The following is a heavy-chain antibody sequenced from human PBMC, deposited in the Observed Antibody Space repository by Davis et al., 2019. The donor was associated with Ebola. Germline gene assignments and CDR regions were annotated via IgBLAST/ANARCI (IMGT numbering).Heavy chain of an antibody. D-gene: IGHD4-11*01. J-gene: IGHJ6*02. Sequence: GGSLRLSCAVSGFTFGRYDMHWVRQAAGKGLEWVSMIGYADDTYYLDSVRGRFTVSRENAKNSLYLQMNSLRADDTAVYYCARGATTTIMHYSYAMDVWGQGTTVTVSS. CDR3: ARGATTTIMHYSYAMDV. V-gene: IGHV3-13*01. CDR1: GFTFGRYD. CDR2: IGYADDT.